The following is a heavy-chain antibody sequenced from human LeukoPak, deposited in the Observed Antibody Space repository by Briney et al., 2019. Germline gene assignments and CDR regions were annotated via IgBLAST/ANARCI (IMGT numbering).Heavy chain of an antibody. Sequence: SGGSLRLSCAASGFTSSSYAMSWVRQAPGKGLEWVSAISGSGGSTYYTDSVKGRFTISRDNSKNTLYLQMNSLRAEDTAVYYCAKDRRQLGFDYWGQGTLVTVSS. D-gene: IGHD1-1*01. CDR1: GFTSSSYA. CDR3: AKDRRQLGFDY. J-gene: IGHJ4*02. V-gene: IGHV3-23*01. CDR2: ISGSGGST.